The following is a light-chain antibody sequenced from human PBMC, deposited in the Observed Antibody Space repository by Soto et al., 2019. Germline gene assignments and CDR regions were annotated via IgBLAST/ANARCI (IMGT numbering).Light chain of an antibody. Sequence: DIQMTQSPSSLSASLGDRFTITCRASQSIRRSLNWYQQKTGKAPNLMIYTVSSLESGVPSRLSGSGSGKHFTLTITNLQPEDFATYFCQQSYSRPRGFGQGTKVAIK. CDR1: QSIRRS. CDR3: QQSYSRPRG. J-gene: IGKJ1*01. CDR2: TVS. V-gene: IGKV1-39*01.